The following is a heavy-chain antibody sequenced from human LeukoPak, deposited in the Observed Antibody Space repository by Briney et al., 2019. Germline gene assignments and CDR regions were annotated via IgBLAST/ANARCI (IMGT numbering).Heavy chain of an antibody. D-gene: IGHD2-15*01. CDR2: IIPILGIA. CDR1: GGTFSSYA. J-gene: IGHJ5*02. V-gene: IGHV1-69*04. CDR3: AREPPGDIVVVVAAKRTPGWFDP. Sequence: SVKVSCKASGGTFSSYAISWVRQAPGQGLEWMGRIIPILGIANYAQKFQGRVTITADKSTSTAYMELSSLRSEDTAVYYCAREPPGDIVVVVAAKRTPGWFDPWGQGTLVTVSS.